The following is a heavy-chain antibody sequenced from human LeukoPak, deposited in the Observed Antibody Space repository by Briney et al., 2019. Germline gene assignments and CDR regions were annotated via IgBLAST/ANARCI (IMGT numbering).Heavy chain of an antibody. CDR2: TYPGDCDT. CDR3: ARQGTIVAGTLGTTFDY. J-gene: IGHJ4*02. D-gene: IGHD5-12*01. V-gene: IGHV5-51*01. CDR1: GYSSTNYW. Sequence: GESLKISWKASGYSSTNYWIGWVRQMPGKGVEWMGITYPGDCDTKYSPSFQGQVTISADKSINTAYLQWSSLRASDTAMYYFARQGTIVAGTLGTTFDYWGQGTLLTVSS.